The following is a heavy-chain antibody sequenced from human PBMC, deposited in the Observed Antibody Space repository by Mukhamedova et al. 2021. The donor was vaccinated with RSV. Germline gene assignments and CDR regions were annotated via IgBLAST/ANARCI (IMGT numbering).Heavy chain of an antibody. CDR3: AMIYGNRADY. V-gene: IGHV4-4*02. Sequence: TNYNPSLKSRVTISVDKSKNQFSLKLSSVTAADTAVYYCAMIYGNRADYWGQGTLVTVSS. CDR2: T. J-gene: IGHJ4*02. D-gene: IGHD3/OR15-3a*01.